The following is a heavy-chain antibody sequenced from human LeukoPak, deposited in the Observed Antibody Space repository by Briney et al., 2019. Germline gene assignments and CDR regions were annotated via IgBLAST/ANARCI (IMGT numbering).Heavy chain of an antibody. V-gene: IGHV3-49*04. Sequence: GGSLRLSCAASGFTFSSFGMNWVRQAPGKGLEWVGFIRRNTYGGTTEYAASVKGRFTISRGDSKSIAYLQMNSLKTEDTSVYYCATLRGGTYYTFDYWGQGTLVTVSS. D-gene: IGHD1-26*01. CDR2: IRRNTYGGTT. J-gene: IGHJ4*02. CDR3: ATLRGGTYYTFDY. CDR1: GFTFSSFG.